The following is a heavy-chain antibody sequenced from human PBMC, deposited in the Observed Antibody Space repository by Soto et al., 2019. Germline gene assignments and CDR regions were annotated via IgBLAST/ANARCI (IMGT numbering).Heavy chain of an antibody. CDR3: ARENTMVRGVFYYYYYGMDV. CDR1: GFTFSSYW. D-gene: IGHD3-10*01. Sequence: EVQLVESGGGLVQPGGSLRLSCAASGFTFSSYWMHWVRQAPGKGLGWVSRINSDGSSTSYADSVKGRFTISRDNAKNTLYLQMNSLRAEETAVYYCARENTMVRGVFYYYYYGMDVWGPGTTVTVSS. CDR2: INSDGSST. J-gene: IGHJ6*02. V-gene: IGHV3-74*01.